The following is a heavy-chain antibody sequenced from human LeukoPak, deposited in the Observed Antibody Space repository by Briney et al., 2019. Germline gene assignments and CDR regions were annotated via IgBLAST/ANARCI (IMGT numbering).Heavy chain of an antibody. CDR2: TVGSRPDT. CDR3: ARQGDTGDAFDI. J-gene: IGHJ3*02. D-gene: IGHD5-18*01. V-gene: IGHV3-23*01. CDR1: GFTFTNYA. Sequence: GGSLRLSCAASGFTFTNYAMSWVRQTPGKGLEWVAATVGSRPDTYHADSVKGRFTISRDNSKNTLYLQMNSLRAEDTAVYYCARQGDTGDAFDIWGQGTMVTVSS.